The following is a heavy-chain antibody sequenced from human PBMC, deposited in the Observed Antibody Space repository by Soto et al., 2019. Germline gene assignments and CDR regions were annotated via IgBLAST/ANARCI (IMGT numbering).Heavy chain of an antibody. D-gene: IGHD2-15*01. CDR3: ARGYCGGCSCYSPFD. CDR1: GFTFSSYA. CDR2: ITGSGGST. V-gene: IGHV3-23*01. Sequence: EVQLLESGGGLVQPGGSLRLSCAASGFTFSSYAMSWVRQAPGKGLEWVSGITGSGGSTYYADSVKGRFTISRDKSKNTLYLQMNSLRAEDTAVYYCARGYCGGCSCYSPFDWGQGTLVTVSS. J-gene: IGHJ4*02.